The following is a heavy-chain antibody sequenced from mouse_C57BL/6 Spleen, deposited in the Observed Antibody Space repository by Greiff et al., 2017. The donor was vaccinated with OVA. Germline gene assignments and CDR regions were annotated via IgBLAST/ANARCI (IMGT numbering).Heavy chain of an antibody. V-gene: IGHV1-81*01. D-gene: IGHD3-2*02. CDR2: IYPRSGNT. CDR1: GYTFTSYG. CDR3: AVDSSGPFAY. J-gene: IGHJ3*01. Sequence: QVQLKESGAELARPGASVKLSCKASGYTFTSYGISWVKQRTGQGLEWIGEIYPRSGNTYYNEKFKGKATLTADKSSSTAYMELRSLTSEDSAVYFCAVDSSGPFAYWGQGTLVTVSA.